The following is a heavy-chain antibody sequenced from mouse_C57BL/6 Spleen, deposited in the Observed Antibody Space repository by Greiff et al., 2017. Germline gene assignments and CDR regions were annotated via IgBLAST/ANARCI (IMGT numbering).Heavy chain of an antibody. CDR3: AIEVITTVDYAMDY. D-gene: IGHD1-1*01. CDR2: INPNNGGT. CDR1: GYKFTDYN. Sequence: EVKLVESGPELVKPGASVKMSCKASGYKFTDYNMHWVKPSHGKSLEWIGYINPNNGGTSYNQKFKGKATLTVNKSSSTAYMELRSLTSEDSAVYYCAIEVITTVDYAMDYWGQGTSVTVSS. J-gene: IGHJ4*01. V-gene: IGHV1-22*01.